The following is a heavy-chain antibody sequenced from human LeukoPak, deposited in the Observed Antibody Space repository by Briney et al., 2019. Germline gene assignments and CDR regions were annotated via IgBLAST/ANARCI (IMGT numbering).Heavy chain of an antibody. Sequence: GGSLRLSCAASGFTFSSYAMSWVRQAPGKGLEWVSAISGSGGSTYYADSVKGRFTISRDNSKNTLFLQVNSLRAEDTAVYYCAKDRIAAVGTPYYYYGMDVWGQGTTVTVSS. V-gene: IGHV3-23*01. J-gene: IGHJ6*02. D-gene: IGHD6-13*01. CDR2: ISGSGGST. CDR1: GFTFSSYA. CDR3: AKDRIAAVGTPYYYYGMDV.